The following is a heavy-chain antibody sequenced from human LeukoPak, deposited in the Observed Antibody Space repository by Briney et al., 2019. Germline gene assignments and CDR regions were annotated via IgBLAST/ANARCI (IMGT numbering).Heavy chain of an antibody. CDR3: ARLWIAVASKLISFDY. V-gene: IGHV1-18*01. Sequence: ASVEVSCKASGYTFTSNGITWVRQAPRQGLEWMGWISAYNGNTNYAQKLQGRVTMTTDTSTSTAYMELRSLRSDDTAVYYCARLWIAVASKLISFDYWGQGTLVTVSS. J-gene: IGHJ4*02. CDR1: GYTFTSNG. CDR2: ISAYNGNT. D-gene: IGHD6-19*01.